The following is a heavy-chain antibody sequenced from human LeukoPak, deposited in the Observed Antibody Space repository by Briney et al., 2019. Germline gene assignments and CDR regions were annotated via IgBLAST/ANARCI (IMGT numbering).Heavy chain of an antibody. D-gene: IGHD2-2*01. Sequence: SETLSLTCTVSGGSISSGGYYWSWIRQHPGKGLEWIGEINHSGSTNYNPSLKSRVTISVDTSKNQFSLKLSSVTAADTAVYYCARDRRLGYCSSASCRTPFDPWGQGTLVTVS. J-gene: IGHJ5*02. V-gene: IGHV4-31*03. CDR2: INHSGST. CDR3: ARDRRLGYCSSASCRTPFDP. CDR1: GGSISSGGYY.